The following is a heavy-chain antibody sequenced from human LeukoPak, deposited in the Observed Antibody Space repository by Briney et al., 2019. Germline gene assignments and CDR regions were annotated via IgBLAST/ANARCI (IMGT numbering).Heavy chain of an antibody. J-gene: IGHJ2*01. D-gene: IGHD1-26*01. CDR2: INPNSGGT. Sequence: ASVKVSCKASGYTFTGYYMHWVRQAPGQGLEWMGWINPNSGGTNYAQKFQGRVTMTRDTSISTANMELSRLRSDDTAVYYCASSSGSYLNWYSDLWGRGTLVTVSS. V-gene: IGHV1-2*02. CDR3: ASSSGSYLNWYSDL. CDR1: GYTFTGYY.